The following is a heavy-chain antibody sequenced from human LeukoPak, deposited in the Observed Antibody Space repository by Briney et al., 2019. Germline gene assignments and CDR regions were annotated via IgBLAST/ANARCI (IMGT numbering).Heavy chain of an antibody. D-gene: IGHD6-13*01. Sequence: GGSLRLSCAASGFTFSNFGMHWVRQAPGKGLQWVAFIRYDGTNKYYADSVKGRFSISRDTSKNTLSLQMISLRAEDTAIYYCAKDYSSGWYYFDYWGQGTLVTVSS. CDR2: IRYDGTNK. J-gene: IGHJ4*02. V-gene: IGHV3-30*02. CDR3: AKDYSSGWYYFDY. CDR1: GFTFSNFG.